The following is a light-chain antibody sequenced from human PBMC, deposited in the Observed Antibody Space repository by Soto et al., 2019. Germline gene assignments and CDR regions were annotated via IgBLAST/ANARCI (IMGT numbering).Light chain of an antibody. Sequence: EIVMTQSPATLSVSPGERATLSCRASQSVSGKLAWYQQKPGQAPRLLIYGASTRATGIPARFSGSGSGTEFTLTISSQQSEDFAVYYCQQSHDWPPLTFGGGSKVEI. CDR2: GAS. V-gene: IGKV3-15*01. J-gene: IGKJ4*01. CDR3: QQSHDWPPLT. CDR1: QSVSGK.